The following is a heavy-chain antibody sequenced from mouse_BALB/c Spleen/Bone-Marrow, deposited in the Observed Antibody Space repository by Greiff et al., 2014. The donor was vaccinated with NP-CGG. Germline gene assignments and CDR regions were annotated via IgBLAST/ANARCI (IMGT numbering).Heavy chain of an antibody. CDR2: VNPNNGGT. CDR1: GYTFTEYT. Sequence: SGPELVKPGASVKISCKTSGYTFTEYTMHWVKQSHGKSLEWIGGVNPNNGGTIYNQKFNGKATLTVDKSSSTAYMELRSLTSEDSAVYYCARKDYGYNYVMDYWGQGTSVTVSS. D-gene: IGHD1-2*01. CDR3: ARKDYGYNYVMDY. J-gene: IGHJ4*01. V-gene: IGHV1-18*01.